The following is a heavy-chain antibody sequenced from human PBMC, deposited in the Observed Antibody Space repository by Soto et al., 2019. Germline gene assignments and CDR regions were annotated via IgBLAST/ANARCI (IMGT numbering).Heavy chain of an antibody. J-gene: IGHJ4*02. Sequence: QVQLMQSGAEVKKPGASVRVSCKASGYTFTNYYVHWVRQAPGQGLEWMGLINPNGGSTTYAQTFQGRFTVTTDTSTRTVYMQLSSLRSEDTAVFYCARSAPYDYWGQGTLVTVSS. CDR2: INPNGGST. CDR3: ARSAPYDY. CDR1: GYTFTNYY. V-gene: IGHV1-46*01.